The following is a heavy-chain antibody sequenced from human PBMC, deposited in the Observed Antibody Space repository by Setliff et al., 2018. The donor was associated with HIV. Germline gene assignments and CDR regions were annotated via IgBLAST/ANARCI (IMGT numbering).Heavy chain of an antibody. CDR3: ARLEYSSSWINAEEYNWFDP. V-gene: IGHV1-18*01. CDR2: INNGNT. CDR1: GYIFTNYG. Sequence: ASVKVSCKASGYIFTNYGITWVRQAPGQGLEWVGWINNGNTHYAQKLQGRVTMFTDTSTTTAYMELRSLTSDDTAVYYCARLEYSSSWINAEEYNWFDPWGQGTLVTVSS. D-gene: IGHD6-13*01. J-gene: IGHJ5*02.